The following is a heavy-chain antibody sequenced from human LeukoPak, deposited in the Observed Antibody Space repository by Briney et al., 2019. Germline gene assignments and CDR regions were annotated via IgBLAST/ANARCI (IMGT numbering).Heavy chain of an antibody. CDR2: ISSTGGTT. V-gene: IGHV3-23*01. Sequence: GGTLRLSCAASGITFSSYGMSWVRQAPGKGLEWVSSISSTGGTTYYADSVKGRFTISRDNSKNTLYLQMNSLSAEDTAMYYCARHDAGYCSGGSCYSDAFDIWGQGTMVTVSS. CDR3: ARHDAGYCSGGSCYSDAFDI. J-gene: IGHJ3*02. CDR1: GITFSSYG. D-gene: IGHD2-15*01.